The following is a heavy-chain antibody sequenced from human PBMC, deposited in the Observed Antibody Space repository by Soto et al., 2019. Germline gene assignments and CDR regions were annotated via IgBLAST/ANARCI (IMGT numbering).Heavy chain of an antibody. CDR3: ARDHSYQGYYGMDV. Sequence: PSETLSLTCTVSGGSISSGGYYWSWIRQHPGKGLEWIGYIYYSGSTYYNPSLKSRVTISVDTYKNQFSLKLSSVTAADTAVYYRARDHSYQGYYGMDVWGQGTTVTVSS. V-gene: IGHV4-31*03. D-gene: IGHD5-18*01. CDR2: IYYSGST. J-gene: IGHJ6*02. CDR1: GGSISSGGYY.